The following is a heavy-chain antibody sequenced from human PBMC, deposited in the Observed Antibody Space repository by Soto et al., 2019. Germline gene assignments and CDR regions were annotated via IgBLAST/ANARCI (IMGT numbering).Heavy chain of an antibody. Sequence: QITLKESGPTLVKPTQTLTLTCTFSGFSLTTDRVGVGWIRQPPGEALEWLAVIYWDDSKTYRTSLESRLTITKDTYKNQVALTMTNMDSLDTATYYCAHAYGGRSLYWGQGTLVTVSS. V-gene: IGHV2-5*02. J-gene: IGHJ4*02. CDR1: GFSLTTDRVG. CDR3: AHAYGGRSLY. D-gene: IGHD1-26*01. CDR2: IYWDDSK.